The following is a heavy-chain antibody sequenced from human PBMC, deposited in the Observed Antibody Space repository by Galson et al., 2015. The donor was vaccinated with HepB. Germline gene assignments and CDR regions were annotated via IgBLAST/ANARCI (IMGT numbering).Heavy chain of an antibody. V-gene: IGHV3-23*01. J-gene: IGHJ3*02. CDR2: ISGSDGNT. CDR3: AKGAAGTFFSFDI. Sequence: SLRLSCAASGFTISSYAMSWVRQAPGKGLEWVSAISGSDGNTCYADSVKGRFTISRDNSKNTLYMQMNSLRAEDTAVYYCAKGAAGTFFSFDIWGQGTMVTVSS. CDR1: GFTISSYA. D-gene: IGHD6-13*01.